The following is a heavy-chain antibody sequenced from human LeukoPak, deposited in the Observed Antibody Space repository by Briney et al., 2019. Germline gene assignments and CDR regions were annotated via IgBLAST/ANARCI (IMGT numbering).Heavy chain of an antibody. V-gene: IGHV1-69*13. CDR1: GYTFSNYA. J-gene: IGHJ4*02. CDR2: IIPLFDTA. D-gene: IGHD3-9*01. Sequence: ASVKVSRKASGYTFSNYAISWVRQAPGQGLEWMGGIIPLFDTADYAQKFQGRLTITADESTSTAYMELSSLRAEDTAVYYCARDLVGSHTGYSSGAWDYWGQGTLVTVSS. CDR3: ARDLVGSHTGYSSGAWDY.